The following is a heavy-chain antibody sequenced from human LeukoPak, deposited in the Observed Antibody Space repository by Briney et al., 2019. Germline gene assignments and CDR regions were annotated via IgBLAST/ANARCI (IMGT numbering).Heavy chain of an antibody. CDR3: ARITRNSIRSSIAARSWVFDY. J-gene: IGHJ4*02. Sequence: PSETLSLTCTVSGGSISSYYWSWIRQPPGKGLEWIGYIYYSGSTNYNPSLKSRVTMSVDTSKNQFSLKLSSVTAADTAVYYCARITRNSIRSSIAARSWVFDYWGQGTLVTVSS. V-gene: IGHV4-59*12. CDR1: GGSISSYY. D-gene: IGHD6-6*01. CDR2: IYYSGST.